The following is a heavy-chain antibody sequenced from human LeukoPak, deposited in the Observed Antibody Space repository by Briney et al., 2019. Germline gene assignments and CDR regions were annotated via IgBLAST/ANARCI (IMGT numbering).Heavy chain of an antibody. J-gene: IGHJ4*02. CDR3: AKALLRGQQLFTGFDY. D-gene: IGHD6-13*01. CDR2: IRYDGSNK. V-gene: IGHV3-30*02. CDR1: GFTFSSYG. Sequence: GGSLRLSCAASGFTFSSYGMHWVRQAPGKGLEWVAFIRYDGSNKYYADSVKGRFTISRDDSKNTAYLQMNSLRAEDTAVYYCAKALLRGQQLFTGFDYWGQGTLATVSS.